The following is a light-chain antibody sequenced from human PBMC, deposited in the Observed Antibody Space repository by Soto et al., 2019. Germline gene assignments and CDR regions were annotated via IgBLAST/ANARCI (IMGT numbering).Light chain of an antibody. V-gene: IGLV1-40*01. Sequence: QSVLTQPASVSGAPGQRVTISCTGSSSNIGAGYDVHWYQQLPGTAPKLLIYGNSNRPSGVPDRFSGSKSGTSASLAITGLQAEDEADYYCQSYDSSLSGYVFGTG. CDR2: GNS. J-gene: IGLJ1*01. CDR3: QSYDSSLSGYV. CDR1: SSNIGAGYD.